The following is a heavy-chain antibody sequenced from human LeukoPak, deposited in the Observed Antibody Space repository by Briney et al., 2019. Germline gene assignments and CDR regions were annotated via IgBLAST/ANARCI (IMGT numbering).Heavy chain of an antibody. Sequence: ASVKVSCKASGYTFTSYGISLVRQAPGQGLEWMGWMSAYNGNTNYAQKLQGRVTMTTDTSTSTAYMELRSLRSDDTAVYYCARVRSGYCSGGSCYSRVFDYWGQGTLVTVSS. D-gene: IGHD2-15*01. CDR1: GYTFTSYG. CDR2: MSAYNGNT. V-gene: IGHV1-18*01. J-gene: IGHJ4*02. CDR3: ARVRSGYCSGGSCYSRVFDY.